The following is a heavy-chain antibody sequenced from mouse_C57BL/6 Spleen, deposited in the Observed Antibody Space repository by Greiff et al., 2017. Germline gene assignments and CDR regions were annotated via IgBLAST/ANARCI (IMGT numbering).Heavy chain of an antibody. CDR1: GFTFTDYY. Sequence: EVQGVESGGGLVQPGGSLSLSCAASGFTFTDYYMSWVRQPPGKALEWLGFIRNKANGYSTEYSASVKGRFTISRDNSQSILYLQMNALRAEDSATYYCARSWGSSPFAYWGQGTLVTVSA. D-gene: IGHD1-1*01. CDR2: IRNKANGYST. J-gene: IGHJ3*01. CDR3: ARSWGSSPFAY. V-gene: IGHV7-3*01.